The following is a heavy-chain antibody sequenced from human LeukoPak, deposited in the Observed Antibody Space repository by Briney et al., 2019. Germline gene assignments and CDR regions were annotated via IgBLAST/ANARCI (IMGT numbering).Heavy chain of an antibody. CDR1: GYTFTNYD. J-gene: IGHJ5*02. Sequence: GASVKVSCKASGYTFTNYDINWVRQATGQGLEWMGWMNPNSGNTGYAQKFQGRVTMTRNTSIGTAYMELSSLRSEDTAVYYCARVYYYDCSGSPDWFDPWGQGTLVTVSS. CDR2: MNPNSGNT. D-gene: IGHD3-22*01. CDR3: ARVYYYDCSGSPDWFDP. V-gene: IGHV1-8*01.